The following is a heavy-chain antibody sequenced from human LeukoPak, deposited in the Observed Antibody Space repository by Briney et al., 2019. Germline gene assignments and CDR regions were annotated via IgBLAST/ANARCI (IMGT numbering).Heavy chain of an antibody. Sequence: AGGSLRLSCAASGFTFTSYAMSWVRQAPGKGLEWVSTISGSGGTTYYADSVKGRFTISRDNSKNTLYLQMNSLRAEDTAVYYCAKERAMRAVAGPFDYWGQGTLVTVSS. CDR3: AKERAMRAVAGPFDY. D-gene: IGHD6-19*01. V-gene: IGHV3-23*01. CDR2: ISGSGGTT. J-gene: IGHJ4*02. CDR1: GFTFTSYA.